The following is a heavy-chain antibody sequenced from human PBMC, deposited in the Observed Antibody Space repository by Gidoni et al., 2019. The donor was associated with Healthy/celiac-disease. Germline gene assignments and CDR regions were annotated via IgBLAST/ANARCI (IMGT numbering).Heavy chain of an antibody. CDR2: ISYSGST. CDR1: GGSISSSRYY. CDR3: ATPQLPGGAFDI. D-gene: IGHD1-1*01. J-gene: IGHJ3*02. V-gene: IGHV4-39*01. Sequence: QLQLQESGPGLVKPSETLSLTCTVPGGSISSSRYYWGWLRQPPGKGLEWIGSISYSGSTYYNPSLKSRVTISVDTSKNQFSLKLSSVTAADTAVYYCATPQLPGGAFDIWGQGTMVTVSS.